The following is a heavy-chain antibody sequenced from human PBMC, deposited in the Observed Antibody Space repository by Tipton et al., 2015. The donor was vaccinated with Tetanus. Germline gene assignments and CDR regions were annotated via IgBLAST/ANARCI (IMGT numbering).Heavy chain of an antibody. CDR2: THHSGNT. D-gene: IGHD2-21*01. Sequence: TLSLTCSVSGASISSYYWNWIRQVPGKGLEWIGYTHHSGNTNYNPSLSGRVTTSVDTSKNQFSLKMSSVTAADTAVYYCARWGAAGGIPILSSFDLWAQGTLFTPSS. CDR1: GASISSYY. V-gene: IGHV4-59*01. J-gene: IGHJ3*01. CDR3: ARWGAAGGIPILSSFDL.